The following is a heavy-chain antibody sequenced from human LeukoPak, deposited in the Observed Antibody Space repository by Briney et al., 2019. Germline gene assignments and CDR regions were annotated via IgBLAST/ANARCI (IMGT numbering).Heavy chain of an antibody. Sequence: WYIYYSGSTYYNPSLKRRVTITVDKAKNQFARKQSSVTAADTAVYYCARDESGYGYDAFDIWGQGTMVTVSS. V-gene: IGHV4-30-4*01. CDR2: IYYSGST. J-gene: IGHJ3*02. D-gene: IGHD5-12*01. CDR3: ARDESGYGYDAFDI.